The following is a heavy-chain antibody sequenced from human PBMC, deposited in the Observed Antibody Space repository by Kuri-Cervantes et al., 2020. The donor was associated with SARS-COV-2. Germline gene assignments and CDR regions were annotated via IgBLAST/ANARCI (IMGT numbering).Heavy chain of an antibody. Sequence: GESLKISCEGSGNRFTGYWITWVRQMPGKGLEWMGAIDPTDSNTKYSPSFEGHVSISGDSSFNTVYLQWSSLKASDTAMYYCARGAYNSPLEDWGQGTLVTVSS. CDR1: GNRFTGYW. J-gene: IGHJ4*02. CDR3: ARGAYNSPLED. D-gene: IGHD1-1*01. CDR2: IDPTDSNT. V-gene: IGHV5-10-1*01.